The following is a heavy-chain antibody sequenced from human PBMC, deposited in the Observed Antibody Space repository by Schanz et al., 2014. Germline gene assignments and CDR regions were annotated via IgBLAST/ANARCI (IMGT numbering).Heavy chain of an antibody. CDR2: ISGSGGST. CDR1: GFTFSKAW. V-gene: IGHV3-23*04. CDR3: ARDRQQLVGRIGYYYGMDV. D-gene: IGHD6-13*01. J-gene: IGHJ6*02. Sequence: EVQLVESGGGLVKPGGSLRLSCAASGFTFSKAWMSWVRQAPGKGLEWVSAISGSGGSTYYADSVKGRFTISRDNSKNTLYLQMNSLRAEDTAVYYCARDRQQLVGRIGYYYGMDVWGQGTTVTVSS.